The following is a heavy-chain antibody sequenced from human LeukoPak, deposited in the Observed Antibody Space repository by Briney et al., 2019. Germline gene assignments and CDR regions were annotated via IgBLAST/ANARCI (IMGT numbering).Heavy chain of an antibody. CDR1: GSTFTSYY. J-gene: IGHJ6*03. D-gene: IGHD3-9*01. Sequence: ASVKVSCKASGSTFTSYYMHWVRQAPGQGLEWMGIINPSGGSTSYAQKFQGRVTMTRDTSTSTVYMELSSLRSEDTAVYYCATTDILTGYRSYYYYYYMDVWGKGTTVTVSS. CDR2: INPSGGST. CDR3: ATTDILTGYRSYYYYYYMDV. V-gene: IGHV1-46*01.